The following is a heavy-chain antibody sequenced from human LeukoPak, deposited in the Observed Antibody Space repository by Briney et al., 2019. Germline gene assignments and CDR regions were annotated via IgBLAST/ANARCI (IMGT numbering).Heavy chain of an antibody. V-gene: IGHV3-23*01. J-gene: IGHJ6*03. D-gene: IGHD6-19*01. CDR1: GFSFSTFA. Sequence: GGSLRLSCAASGFSFSTFAMGWVRQSPGKGLEWLSTINGGGNTTFYSDSVKGRFTISRDNSKTTLYLHMDSLRPDDTAIYYCTKELHVAVAVADYYYFYMDVWGRGTAVTVSS. CDR3: TKELHVAVAVADYYYFYMDV. CDR2: INGGGNTT.